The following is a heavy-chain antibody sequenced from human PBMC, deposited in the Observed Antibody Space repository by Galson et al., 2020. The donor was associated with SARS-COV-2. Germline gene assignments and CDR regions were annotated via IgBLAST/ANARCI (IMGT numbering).Heavy chain of an antibody. CDR2: ISGSGGST. J-gene: IGHJ4*02. CDR3: ANSPTYYDILTGYYLGPYFDY. D-gene: IGHD3-9*01. V-gene: IGHV3-23*01. CDR1: GFTFSSYA. Sequence: GESLKISCAASGFTFSSYAMSWVRQAPGKGLEWVSAISGSGGSTYYADSVKGRFTISRDNSKNTLYLQMNSLRAEDTAVYYCANSPTYYDILTGYYLGPYFDYWGQGTLVTVSS.